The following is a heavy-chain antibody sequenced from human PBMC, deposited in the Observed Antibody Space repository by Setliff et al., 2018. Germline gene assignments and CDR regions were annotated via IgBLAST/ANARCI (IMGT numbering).Heavy chain of an antibody. V-gene: IGHV4-39*01. J-gene: IGHJ5*02. Sequence: PSETLSLTCNVSGASISRTSYYWGWIRQSPGKGLEWIGYIYYIGSTYYNPSLKSRVTISVDTSQNQFSLNLNSVTAADTAVYYCARHKVIKKEFIRLTWFDPWGQGTPVTVSS. CDR1: GASISRTSYY. CDR3: ARHKVIKKEFIRLTWFDP. CDR2: IYYIGST. D-gene: IGHD3-10*01.